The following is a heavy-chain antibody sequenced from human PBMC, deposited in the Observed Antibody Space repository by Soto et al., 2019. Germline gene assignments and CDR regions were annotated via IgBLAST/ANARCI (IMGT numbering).Heavy chain of an antibody. CDR1: GGSFSGYY. Sequence: SETLSLTSAVYGGSFSGYYWSWIRQTPGKGLEWIGEINHSGSTNYNPSLKSRVTISVDTSKNQFSLKLSSVTAADTAVYYCARAYYDFWSGYWLDYYYYGMDVWGQGTTVTVSS. J-gene: IGHJ6*02. CDR3: ARAYYDFWSGYWLDYYYYGMDV. V-gene: IGHV4-34*01. D-gene: IGHD3-3*01. CDR2: INHSGST.